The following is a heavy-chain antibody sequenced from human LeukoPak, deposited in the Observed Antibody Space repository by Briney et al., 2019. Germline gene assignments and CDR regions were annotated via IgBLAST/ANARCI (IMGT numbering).Heavy chain of an antibody. CDR2: IIGSGSST. J-gene: IGHJ4*02. Sequence: GGSLRLSCAASGFTFSSYGMSWVRQAPGKGLQWVSVIIGSGSSTYYADSVKGRFTISRDNSKNTLYLQMNSLRAEDTAVYYCAKDFYSYGYFLLFDYWGQGTLVTVSS. D-gene: IGHD5-18*01. CDR1: GFTFSSYG. V-gene: IGHV3-23*01. CDR3: AKDFYSYGYFLLFDY.